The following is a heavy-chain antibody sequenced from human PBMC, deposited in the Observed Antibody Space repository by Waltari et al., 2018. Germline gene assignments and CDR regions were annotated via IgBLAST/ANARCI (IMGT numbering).Heavy chain of an antibody. CDR3: ARDLGCSSTSCYEVWFDP. CDR1: GGSISSGDYY. Sequence: QVQLQESGPGLVKPSQTLSLTCTVSGGSISSGDYYWSWIRQPPGTGLEWIGYIYYSGSTYYNPSLKSRVTISVDTSKNQFSLKLSSVTAADTAVYYCARDLGCSSTSCYEVWFDPWGQGTLVTVSS. D-gene: IGHD2-2*01. J-gene: IGHJ5*02. V-gene: IGHV4-30-4*08. CDR2: IYYSGST.